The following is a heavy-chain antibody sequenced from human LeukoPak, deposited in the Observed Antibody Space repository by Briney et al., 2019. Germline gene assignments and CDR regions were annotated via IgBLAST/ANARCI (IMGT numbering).Heavy chain of an antibody. J-gene: IGHJ4*02. CDR3: TRDQTPYY. CDR1: GFSFSTYV. Sequence: GGSLRLSCAASGFSFSTYVMTWVRQAPGKGLEWVGFIRSKVYGGTPEYAASVKGRFTISRDDSKGLAYLQMNSLKTEDTAVYYCTRDQTPYYWGQGTLVTVSS. CDR2: IRSKVYGGTP. V-gene: IGHV3-49*04.